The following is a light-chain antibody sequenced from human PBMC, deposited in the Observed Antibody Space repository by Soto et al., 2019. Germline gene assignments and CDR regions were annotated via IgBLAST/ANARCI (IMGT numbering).Light chain of an antibody. J-gene: IGKJ1*01. CDR2: GAS. Sequence: EIVLTQSPATLSVSPGERATLSCRASQSINSNLAWYQQKPGQAPRVLIYGASTRATGIPARFSGSGSGTEFTLTISSLQSEDFAVYYCQQYDNWPPWTLGQGTKVDIK. CDR1: QSINSN. CDR3: QQYDNWPPWT. V-gene: IGKV3-15*01.